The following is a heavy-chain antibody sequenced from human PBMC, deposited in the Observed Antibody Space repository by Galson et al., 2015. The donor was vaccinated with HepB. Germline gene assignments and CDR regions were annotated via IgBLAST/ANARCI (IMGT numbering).Heavy chain of an antibody. CDR3: ARGFGGDADFDY. D-gene: IGHD3-10*01. Sequence: SVKVSCKASGYTLLSYYKHWVRQAPGQGLEWMGMINPSDGSTTYAQTFQGRVAVTRDTSTSTVYMELSSLRSEDTAVYYCARGFGGDADFDYWGQRTLVIVSS. V-gene: IGHV1-46*01. CDR2: INPSDGST. J-gene: IGHJ4*02. CDR1: GYTLLSYY.